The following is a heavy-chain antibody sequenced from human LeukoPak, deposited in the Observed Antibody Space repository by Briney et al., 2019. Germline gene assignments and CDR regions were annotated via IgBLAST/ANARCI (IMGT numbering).Heavy chain of an antibody. J-gene: IGHJ4*02. V-gene: IGHV3-74*01. Sequence: GGSLRLSCAASGFIFTKYWMHWVRQAPGKGLVWVSHVNSDGSATSYADSVKGRFTISRDNAKNTVYLHMNSLRVEDTAVYYCTSFYETDWGQGTLVTVSS. D-gene: IGHD2/OR15-2a*01. CDR1: GFIFTKYW. CDR2: VNSDGSAT. CDR3: TSFYETD.